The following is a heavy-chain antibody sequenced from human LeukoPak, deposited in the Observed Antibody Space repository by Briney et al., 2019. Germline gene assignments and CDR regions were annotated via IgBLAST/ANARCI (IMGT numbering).Heavy chain of an antibody. J-gene: IGHJ4*02. Sequence: ASVKVSCKASGYTFTSYYMHWVRQAPGQGLEWMGIINPSGGSTSYAQKLQGRVTMTTDTSTSTAYMELRSLRSDDTAVYYCARDLSVRRTVVTPGFDYWGQGTLVTVSS. D-gene: IGHD4-23*01. CDR2: INPSGGST. V-gene: IGHV1-46*01. CDR1: GYTFTSYY. CDR3: ARDLSVRRTVVTPGFDY.